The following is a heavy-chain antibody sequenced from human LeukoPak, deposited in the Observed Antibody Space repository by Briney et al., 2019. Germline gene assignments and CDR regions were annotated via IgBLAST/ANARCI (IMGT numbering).Heavy chain of an antibody. CDR1: GFTFSSYA. CDR2: ISGSGGST. D-gene: IGHD3-22*01. CDR3: ARATRRNYYYDSSGYLFDY. J-gene: IGHJ4*02. Sequence: SGGSLRLSCAASGFTFSSYAMSWVRQAPGKGLEWVSAISGSGGSTYYADSVKGRFTISRDNSKNTLYLQMNSLRAEDTAVYYCARATRRNYYYDSSGYLFDYWGQGTLVTVSS. V-gene: IGHV3-23*01.